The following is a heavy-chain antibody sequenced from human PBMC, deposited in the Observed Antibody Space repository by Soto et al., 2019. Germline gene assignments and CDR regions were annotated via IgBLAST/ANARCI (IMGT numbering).Heavy chain of an antibody. CDR2: ISTSSSYK. Sequence: EVQLVESGGGLVKPGGSLRLSCAAAGFTFSSYSMNWVRQAPGKGLEWVSSISTSSSYKYYADSVKGRFTISRDNAKNSLYLQMNSLRAEDTAVYYCARDGVVVAATHYFGYWGQGTLVTVSS. J-gene: IGHJ4*02. V-gene: IGHV3-21*01. CDR1: GFTFSSYS. CDR3: ARDGVVVAATHYFGY. D-gene: IGHD2-15*01.